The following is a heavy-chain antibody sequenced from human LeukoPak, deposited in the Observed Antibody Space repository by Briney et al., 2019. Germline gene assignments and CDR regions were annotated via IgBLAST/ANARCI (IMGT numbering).Heavy chain of an antibody. CDR1: GFTFSTYW. Sequence: PGGPLRLSCATSGFTFSTYWMSWVRQVPGKGLEWVANIKQDGSEIYYVDSVKGRFTISRDNAKNSLFLQMNSLRAEDTAVYYCAKGALENGDWGQGTLVTVSS. CDR3: AKGALENGD. D-gene: IGHD5-24*01. CDR2: IKQDGSEI. V-gene: IGHV3-7*01. J-gene: IGHJ4*02.